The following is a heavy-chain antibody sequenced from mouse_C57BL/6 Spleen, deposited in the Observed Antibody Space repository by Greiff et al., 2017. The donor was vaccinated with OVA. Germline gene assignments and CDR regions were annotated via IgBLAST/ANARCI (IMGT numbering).Heavy chain of an antibody. J-gene: IGHJ4*01. CDR2: ISGGGGNT. D-gene: IGHD2-4*01. CDR1: GFTFSSYT. V-gene: IGHV5-9*01. Sequence: EVKLMESGGGLVKPGGSLKLSCAASGFTFSSYTMSWVRQTPEKRLEWVATISGGGGNTYYPDSVKGRFTISRDNAKNTLYLQMSSLRSEDTALYYCASPIYYDYDGYYAMDYWGQGTSVTVSS. CDR3: ASPIYYDYDGYYAMDY.